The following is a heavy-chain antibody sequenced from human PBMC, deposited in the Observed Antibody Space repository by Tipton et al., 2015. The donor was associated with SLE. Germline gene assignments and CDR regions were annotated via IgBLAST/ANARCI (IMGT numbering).Heavy chain of an antibody. CDR2: ISFSGIT. Sequence: TLSLTCTVSNYSIRSGYYWAWVRPPPGKGLEWIGSISFSGITYYNPSPKSRVTISVDTSKNNFSLKLTSVTAADTALYYSVRPPPYCSGGSCYSNGFDIWGPGTTVTVSS. V-gene: IGHV4-38-2*02. CDR1: NYSIRSGYY. CDR3: VRPPPYCSGGSCYSNGFDI. J-gene: IGHJ3*02. D-gene: IGHD2-15*01.